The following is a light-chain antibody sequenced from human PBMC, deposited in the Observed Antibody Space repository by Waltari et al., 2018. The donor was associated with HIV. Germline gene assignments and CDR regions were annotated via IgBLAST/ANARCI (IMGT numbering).Light chain of an antibody. V-gene: IGLV7-43*01. CDR3: LLYYDGARV. J-gene: IGLJ1*01. Sequence: QTVVTQEPSLTVSPGVTVTLTCASNTGAVTNSSYPNWFQQKPGHPPRALIYSTDSKHSWTPARFSGSLLGGRAALTLSGAQPEDEAEYYCLLYYDGARVFGTGTKVTVL. CDR2: STD. CDR1: TGAVTNSSY.